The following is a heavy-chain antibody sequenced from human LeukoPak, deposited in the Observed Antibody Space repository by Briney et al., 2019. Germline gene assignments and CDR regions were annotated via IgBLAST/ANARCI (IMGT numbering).Heavy chain of an antibody. D-gene: IGHD4-11*01. Sequence: ASVKVSCKASGGTFSSYAISWVRQAPGQGLEWMGGIIPIFGTANYAQKFQGRVTITADESTSTAYMELSSLRSEDTAVYYCASALQPLYYYYYMDVWGKGTTVTVSS. J-gene: IGHJ6*03. CDR3: ASALQPLYYYYYMDV. CDR2: IIPIFGTA. V-gene: IGHV1-69*13. CDR1: GGTFSSYA.